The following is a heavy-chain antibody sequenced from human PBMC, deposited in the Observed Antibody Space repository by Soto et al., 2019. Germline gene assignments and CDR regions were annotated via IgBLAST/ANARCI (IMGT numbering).Heavy chain of an antibody. Sequence: QITLKESGPTLVKPTQTLTLTCTFSGLSLSTTGVGVGWIRQPPGKALEWHALIYWDDDKRYSPSLKSRLTITXDXSXNEXVPTMTTMDPVDTATYYCVQSRCGGDCLQSYSSHSYYGLDVWGQGTTVTVSS. CDR2: IYWDDDK. CDR3: VQSRCGGDCLQSYSSHSYYGLDV. J-gene: IGHJ6*02. D-gene: IGHD2-21*02. CDR1: GLSLSTTGVG. V-gene: IGHV2-5*02.